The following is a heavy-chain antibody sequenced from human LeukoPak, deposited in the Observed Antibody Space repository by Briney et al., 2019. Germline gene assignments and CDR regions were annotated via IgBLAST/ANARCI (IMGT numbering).Heavy chain of an antibody. Sequence: ASVKVSCKASGYTFTSYDINWVRQAPGQGLEWMGIINPSGGSTSYAQKFQGRVTMTRDTSTSTVYMELSSLRSEDTAVYYCARVVKAAAGRWFDPWGQGTLVTVSS. V-gene: IGHV1-46*01. D-gene: IGHD6-13*01. CDR3: ARVVKAAAGRWFDP. J-gene: IGHJ5*02. CDR1: GYTFTSYD. CDR2: INPSGGST.